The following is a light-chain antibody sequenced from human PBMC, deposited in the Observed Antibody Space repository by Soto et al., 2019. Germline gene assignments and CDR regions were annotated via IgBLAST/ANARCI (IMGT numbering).Light chain of an antibody. CDR1: QSISSW. Sequence: DIQMTQSPSTLSASVGDRVTITCRASQSISSWLAWYQQKPGKAPKLLIYDASSLESGVPTRFSGSESGTEFTLTISSLQPDDFATYYCHQYHSYSPTFGQGTKVEIK. CDR3: HQYHSYSPT. V-gene: IGKV1-5*01. J-gene: IGKJ1*01. CDR2: DAS.